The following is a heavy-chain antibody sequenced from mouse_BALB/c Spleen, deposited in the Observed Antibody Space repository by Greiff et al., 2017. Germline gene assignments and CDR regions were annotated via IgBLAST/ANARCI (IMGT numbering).Heavy chain of an antibody. J-gene: IGHJ4*01. CDR3: ARKKDGGAMDY. V-gene: IGHV2-2*02. CDR1: GFSLTSYG. CDR2: IWSGGST. Sequence: QVQLKESGPGLVQPSQSLSITCTVSGFSLTSYGVHWVRQSPGKGLEWLGVIWSGGSTDYNAAFISRLSISKDNSKSQVFFKMNSLQANDTAIYYCARKKDGGAMDYWGQGTSVTVSS.